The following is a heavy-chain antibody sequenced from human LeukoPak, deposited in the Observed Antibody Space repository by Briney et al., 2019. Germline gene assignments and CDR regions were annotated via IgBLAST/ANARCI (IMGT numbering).Heavy chain of an antibody. CDR3: ARGGLSEPIDY. J-gene: IGHJ4*02. D-gene: IGHD3-16*01. CDR1: GGSISSSSYY. Sequence: SETLSLTCTVSGGSISSSSYYWGWIRQPPGTGLEWIGSIYYSGSTYYNPSLKSRVTISVDTSKNQFSLKLSSVTAADTAVYYCARGGLSEPIDYWGQGTLVTVSS. V-gene: IGHV4-39*07. CDR2: IYYSGST.